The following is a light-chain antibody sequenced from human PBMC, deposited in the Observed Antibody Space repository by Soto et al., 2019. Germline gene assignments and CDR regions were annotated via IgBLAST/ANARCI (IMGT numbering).Light chain of an antibody. CDR2: GAS. V-gene: IGKV3-15*01. CDR3: QHYNNCPQT. J-gene: IGKJ1*01. CDR1: QSVSSN. Sequence: EIVMTQSPATLSVSPGERATLSCRASQSVSSNLAWYQQKPGQAPRLLIYGASTRATGIPARFSGSGSGTEFTLTISSLQSEDFAVYYCQHYNNCPQTFGQGTKVEIK.